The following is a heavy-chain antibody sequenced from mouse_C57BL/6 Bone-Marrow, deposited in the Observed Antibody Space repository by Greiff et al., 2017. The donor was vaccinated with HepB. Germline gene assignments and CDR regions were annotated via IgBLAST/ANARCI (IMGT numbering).Heavy chain of an antibody. CDR2: INPGSGGT. CDR1: GYAFTNYL. Sequence: VKLMESGAELVRPGTSVKVSCKASGYAFTNYLIEWVKQRPGQGLEWIGVINPGSGGTNYNEKFKGKATLTADKSSSTAYMQLSSLTSEDSAVYFCARSNRDYAMDYWGQGTSVTVSS. J-gene: IGHJ4*01. CDR3: ARSNRDYAMDY. V-gene: IGHV1-54*01.